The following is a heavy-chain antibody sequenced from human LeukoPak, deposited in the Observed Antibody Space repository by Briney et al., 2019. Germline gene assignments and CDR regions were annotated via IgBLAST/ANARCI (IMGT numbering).Heavy chain of an antibody. J-gene: IGHJ4*02. CDR1: GGSISSGGYY. CDR2: IYYSGST. V-gene: IGHV4-31*03. Sequence: SQTLSLTCTVSGGSISSGGYYWSWIRQHPGKGLEWIGYIYYSGSTYYNPSLKSRVTISVDTSKNQLSLKLSSVTAADTAVYYCARSAGNVPYYFDYWGQGTLVTVSS. CDR3: ARSAGNVPYYFDY.